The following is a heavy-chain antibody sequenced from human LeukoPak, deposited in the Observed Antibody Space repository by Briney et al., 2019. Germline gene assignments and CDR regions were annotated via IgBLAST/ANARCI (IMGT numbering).Heavy chain of an antibody. CDR2: ICYSGNT. D-gene: IGHD4-17*01. CDR1: GGSITNYY. V-gene: IGHV4-59*08. CDR3: SRHSGDYRPFDY. J-gene: IGHJ4*02. Sequence: SETLSLTCTVSGGSITNYYWSWIRQPPGKGLEWIGYICYSGNTNYNPSLKSRVTISVDTSKNQFSLNLSSVTAADTAIYYCSRHSGDYRPFDYWGQGTLVTVSS.